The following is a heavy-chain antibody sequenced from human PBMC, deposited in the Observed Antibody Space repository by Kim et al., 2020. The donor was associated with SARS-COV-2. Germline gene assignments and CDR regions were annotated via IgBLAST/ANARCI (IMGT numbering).Heavy chain of an antibody. CDR1: GYTFTSYA. J-gene: IGHJ6*02. CDR2: INAGNGNT. CDR3: ARDQPVFTSGSGSYDYYYYGMDV. V-gene: IGHV1-3*01. Sequence: ASVKVSCKASGYTFTSYAMHWVRQAPGQRLEWMGWINAGNGNTKYSQKFQGRVTITRDTSASTAYMELSSLRSEDTAVYYCARDQPVFTSGSGSYDYYYYGMDVWGQGTTVTVSS. D-gene: IGHD3-10*01.